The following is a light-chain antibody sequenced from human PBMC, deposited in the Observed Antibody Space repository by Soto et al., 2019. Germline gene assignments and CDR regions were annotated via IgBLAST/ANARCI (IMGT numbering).Light chain of an antibody. V-gene: IGKV3-20*01. CDR2: GAS. J-gene: IGKJ3*01. CDR1: QTINNRY. Sequence: EIVLTQSPGTLSLSPGERAIPSCRASQTINNRYLAWYQQMPGRAPRLLIHGASSRAAGIPDRFSGSGSGTDFTLTINRLEPEDFAVYYCHHYDNSPPFPFGPGTTVDI. CDR3: HHYDNSPPFP.